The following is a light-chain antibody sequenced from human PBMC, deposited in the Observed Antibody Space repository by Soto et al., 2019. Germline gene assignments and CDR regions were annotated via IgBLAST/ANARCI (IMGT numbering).Light chain of an antibody. CDR3: QQYNNWPET. Sequence: EILMTQSPATLSVSPGERATLSCRASQSISSNLAWYHHKPGQAPRLLIYDAFTRATGIPARFSGSGSGTEFTLTISSLQSEDFAVNYCQQYNNWPETFGQGTKVEIK. J-gene: IGKJ1*01. V-gene: IGKV3-15*01. CDR1: QSISSN. CDR2: DAF.